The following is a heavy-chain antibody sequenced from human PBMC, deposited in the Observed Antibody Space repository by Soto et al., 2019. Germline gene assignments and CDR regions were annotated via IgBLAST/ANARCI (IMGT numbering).Heavy chain of an antibody. CDR2: IKSKADGGQT. Sequence: GGSLRLSCAASGFTFSNAWINWSRQAPGKGLEGVGRIKSKADGGQTHFAGRVRGSFAISRDDSKDIVYLQMNSVKTEDTGIFYCSTNCHSTMIEVRFDYWGHGTLVTVSS. CDR1: GFTFSNAW. CDR3: STNCHSTMIEVRFDY. V-gene: IGHV3-15*07. D-gene: IGHD2-21*01. J-gene: IGHJ4*01.